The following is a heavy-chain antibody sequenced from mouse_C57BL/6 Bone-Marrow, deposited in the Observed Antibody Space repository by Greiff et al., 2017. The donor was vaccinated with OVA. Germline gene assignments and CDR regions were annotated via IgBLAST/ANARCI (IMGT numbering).Heavy chain of an antibody. V-gene: IGHV1-69*01. CDR3: ARRGYFDY. Sequence: QVQLQQPGAELVMPGASVKLSCKASGYTFTSYWMHWVKQRPGQGLEWIGEIDPSDSYTNYNQKFKGKSTLTVDKSSSTAYMQLSSLTSEDSAVYYCARRGYFDYWGQGTTLTVSS. J-gene: IGHJ2*01. CDR1: GYTFTSYW. CDR2: IDPSDSYT.